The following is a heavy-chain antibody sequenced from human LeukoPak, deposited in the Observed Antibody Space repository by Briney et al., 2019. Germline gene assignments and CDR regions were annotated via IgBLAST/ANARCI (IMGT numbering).Heavy chain of an antibody. CDR1: GFIFNSYR. CDR2: IKQDGSEK. V-gene: IGHV3-7*03. Sequence: TGGSLRLSCVASGFIFNSYRMTWVRQAPGKGLEWVANIKQDGSEKQYVDSVKGRFAISRDNAKKSLYLQINTLRAEDTAVYYCVRGPHIAATSYWGQGTLVTVSS. CDR3: VRGPHIAATSY. D-gene: IGHD6-25*01. J-gene: IGHJ4*02.